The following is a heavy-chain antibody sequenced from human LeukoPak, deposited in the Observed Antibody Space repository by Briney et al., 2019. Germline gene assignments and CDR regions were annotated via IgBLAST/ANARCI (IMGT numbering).Heavy chain of an antibody. CDR2: ISAYNGNT. J-gene: IGHJ3*02. CDR3: ASPFPDYYDSSGYYYDAFDI. Sequence: VSVKVSCKASGYTFTSYGISWVRQAPGQGLEWMGWISAYNGNTNYAQKLQGRVTMTTDTSTSTAYMELRSLRSDDTAVYYCASPFPDYYDSSGYYYDAFDIWGQGTMVTVSS. CDR1: GYTFTSYG. V-gene: IGHV1-18*01. D-gene: IGHD3-22*01.